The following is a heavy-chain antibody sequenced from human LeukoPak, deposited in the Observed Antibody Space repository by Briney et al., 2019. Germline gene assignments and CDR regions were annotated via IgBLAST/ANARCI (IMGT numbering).Heavy chain of an antibody. V-gene: IGHV4-34*01. CDR1: GGSFSGYY. Sequence: SETPSLTCAVYGGSFSGYYWSWIRQPPGKGLEWIGEINHSGSTNYNPSLKSRVTISVDTSKNQFSLKLSSVTAADTAVYYCARGRRGYSYGKYYFDYWGQGTLVTVSS. D-gene: IGHD5-18*01. CDR2: INHSGST. CDR3: ARGRRGYSYGKYYFDY. J-gene: IGHJ4*02.